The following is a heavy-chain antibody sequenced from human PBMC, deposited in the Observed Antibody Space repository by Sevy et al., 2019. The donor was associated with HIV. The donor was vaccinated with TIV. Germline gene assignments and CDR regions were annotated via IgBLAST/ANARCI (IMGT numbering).Heavy chain of an antibody. Sequence: SETLSLTCTVSGGSVSSGSYYWSWIRQPPGKGLEWIGYIYYSGSTNYNPSLKSRVTISVDTSKNQFSLKLSSVTAADTAVYYCARDFPIVGSSSFEPEFWGVRWFDPWGQGTLVTVSS. CDR2: IYYSGST. CDR1: GGSVSSGSYY. J-gene: IGHJ5*02. V-gene: IGHV4-61*01. D-gene: IGHD6-6*01. CDR3: ARDFPIVGSSSFEPEFWGVRWFDP.